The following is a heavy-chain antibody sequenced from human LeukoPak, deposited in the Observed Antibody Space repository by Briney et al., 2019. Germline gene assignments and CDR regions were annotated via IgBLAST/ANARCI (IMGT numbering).Heavy chain of an antibody. V-gene: IGHV4-61*02. Sequence: SETLSLTCTVSGASISGSGYYWSWIRQPAGKGLEWIGRIYISGSGSTNYNPSLKSRVTMSVDTSKNQFSLKLSSVTAADTAVYYCARDKRVAVAGTYIYYYVDVWGNGTTVTISS. CDR3: ARDKRVAVAGTYIYYYVDV. CDR2: IYISGSGST. D-gene: IGHD6-19*01. CDR1: GASISGSGYY. J-gene: IGHJ6*03.